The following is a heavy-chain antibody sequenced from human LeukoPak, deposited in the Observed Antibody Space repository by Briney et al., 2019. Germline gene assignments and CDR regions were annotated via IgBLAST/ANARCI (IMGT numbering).Heavy chain of an antibody. D-gene: IGHD3/OR15-3a*01. J-gene: IGHJ4*02. CDR3: ARDPLISFDY. CDR2: IYYSGST. V-gene: IGHV4-39*07. Sequence: SETLSLTCTVSGGSISSSSYYWGWIRQPPGKGLEWIGSIYYSGSTYYNPSLKSRVTISVDTSKNQFSLKLSSVTAADTAVYHCARDPLISFDYWGQGTLVTVSS. CDR1: GGSISSSSYY.